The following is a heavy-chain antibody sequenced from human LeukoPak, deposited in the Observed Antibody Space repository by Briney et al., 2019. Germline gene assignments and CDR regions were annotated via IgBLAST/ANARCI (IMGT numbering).Heavy chain of an antibody. CDR2: VHHDGSQK. CDR1: RFTLSSYG. Sequence: GGSLRLSCAASRFTLSSYGMHWVRQAPGKGLEWVTFVHHDGSQKFYTDSVKGRFTISRDNTKNTLYLQMNSLRAEDTAMYYCAKAAIFGLVVIGHAFDIWGQGTMVTVSS. V-gene: IGHV3-30*02. CDR3: AKAAIFGLVVIGHAFDI. D-gene: IGHD3-3*01. J-gene: IGHJ3*02.